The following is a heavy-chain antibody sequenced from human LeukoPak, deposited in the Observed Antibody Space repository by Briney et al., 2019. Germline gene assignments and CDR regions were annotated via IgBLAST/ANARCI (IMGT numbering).Heavy chain of an antibody. V-gene: IGHV1-46*01. CDR3: ARGIVGATYFDY. D-gene: IGHD1-26*01. J-gene: IGHJ4*02. CDR1: GYTFTSYY. CDR2: INRSGGST. Sequence: ASVKVSCKASGYTFTSYYMHWVRQAPGQGLEWMGIINRSGGSTSYAQKFQGRVPMTRDTSTSTVYMELSSLRSEDTAVYYCARGIVGATYFDYWGQGTLVIVSS.